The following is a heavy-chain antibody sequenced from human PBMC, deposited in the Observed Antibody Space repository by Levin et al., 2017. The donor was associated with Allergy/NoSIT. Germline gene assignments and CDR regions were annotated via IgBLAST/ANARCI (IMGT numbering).Heavy chain of an antibody. J-gene: IGHJ6*03. V-gene: IGHV1-69*01. CDR2: IIPIFGTA. D-gene: IGHD2-15*01. CDR1: GGTFSSYA. CDR3: ARSELLGYCSGGSCYNPNYYYYYMDG. Sequence: KISCKASGGTFSSYAISWVRQAPGQGLEWMGGIIPIFGTANYAQKFQGRVTITADESTSTAYMELSSLRSEDTAVYYCARSELLGYCSGGSCYNPNYYYYYMDGWGKGTTVTVSS.